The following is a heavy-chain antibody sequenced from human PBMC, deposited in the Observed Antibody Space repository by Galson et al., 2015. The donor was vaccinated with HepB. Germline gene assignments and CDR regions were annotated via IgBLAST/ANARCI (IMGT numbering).Heavy chain of an antibody. CDR1: GGSISSYY. J-gene: IGHJ4*02. D-gene: IGHD6-19*01. CDR3: GIAVAGTDFDY. V-gene: IGHV4-59*12. Sequence: QVQLQESGPGLVKPSETLSLTCTVSGGSISSYYWSWIRQPPGKGLEWIGYIYYSGSTNHNPSLKSRVTISVDTSKNQFSLKLSSVTAADTAVYYCGIAVAGTDFDYWGQGTLVTVSS. CDR2: IYYSGST.